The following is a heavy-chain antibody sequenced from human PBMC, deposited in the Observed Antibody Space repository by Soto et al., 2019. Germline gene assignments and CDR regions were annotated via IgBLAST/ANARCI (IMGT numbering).Heavy chain of an antibody. V-gene: IGHV1-69*06. CDR1: GGTFSSYA. D-gene: IGHD5-18*01. CDR3: ARDLGGYRYGRPYWYFDL. Sequence: QVQLVQSGAEVKKPGSSEKVSCKASGGTFSSYAISWVRQAPGQGLEWMGGIIPIFGTANYAQKFQGRVTITADKSTSTAYLELSSLRSEDTAVYYCARDLGGYRYGRPYWYFDLWGRVTLVTVSS. J-gene: IGHJ2*01. CDR2: IIPIFGTA.